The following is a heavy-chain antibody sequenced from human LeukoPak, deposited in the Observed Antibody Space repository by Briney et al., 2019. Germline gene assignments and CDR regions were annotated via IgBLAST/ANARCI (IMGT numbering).Heavy chain of an antibody. CDR2: INHSGIN. Sequence: SETLSLTCTVSGGSISSGGYYWTWIRQPPVKGLEGIGEINHSGINNYNPSLKSRATISVETSKNQFSLKLSSVTAADTAVYYCARLGAVRFDPWGQGALVTVSS. CDR3: ARLGAVRFDP. D-gene: IGHD1-26*01. V-gene: IGHV4-39*07. J-gene: IGHJ5*02. CDR1: GGSISSGGYY.